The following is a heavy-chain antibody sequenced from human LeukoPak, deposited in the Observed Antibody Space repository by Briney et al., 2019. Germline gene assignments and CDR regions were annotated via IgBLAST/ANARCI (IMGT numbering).Heavy chain of an antibody. Sequence: PGGSLRLSCAASGLTFSSYGMHWVRQAPGKGLEWVAFIRYDGSNKYYADSVKGRFTISRDNTKHSLYLQMSSLRAEDTGVYYCARDGTAAGLYFDLWGQGTLVTVSS. V-gene: IGHV3-30*02. D-gene: IGHD6-13*01. J-gene: IGHJ4*02. CDR1: GLTFSSYG. CDR2: IRYDGSNK. CDR3: ARDGTAAGLYFDL.